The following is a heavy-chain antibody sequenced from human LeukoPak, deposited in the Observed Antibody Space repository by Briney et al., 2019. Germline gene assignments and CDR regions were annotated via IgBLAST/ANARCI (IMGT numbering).Heavy chain of an antibody. D-gene: IGHD3-16*01. CDR1: GYTFTDYY. CDR2: INPNSGGT. J-gene: IGHJ4*02. Sequence: GASVKVSCKASGYTFTDYYLHWVRQAPGQGLEWMGWINPNSGGTNYAQKFHGRVTMTRDTSITTAYMELNRLRSDDTAVYYCARAYTSPNGPYWGQGTLVIVSS. CDR3: ARAYTSPNGPY. V-gene: IGHV1-2*02.